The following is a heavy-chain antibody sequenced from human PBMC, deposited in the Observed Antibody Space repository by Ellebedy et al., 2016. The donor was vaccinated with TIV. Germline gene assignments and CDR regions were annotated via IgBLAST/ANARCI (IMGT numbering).Heavy chain of an antibody. V-gene: IGHV4-39*07. CDR1: GDSIRSSGDY. D-gene: IGHD4-17*01. Sequence: SETLSLTCTVSGDSIRSSGDYWVWIRQHPGMGLEWVGSIYYGGTTHYNPSLQSRVTVSEDTSKNQFSLRLSSVTAADTAVYYCVSRGLTAVPTWGQGTLVTVSS. CDR3: VSRGLTAVPT. J-gene: IGHJ5*02. CDR2: IYYGGTT.